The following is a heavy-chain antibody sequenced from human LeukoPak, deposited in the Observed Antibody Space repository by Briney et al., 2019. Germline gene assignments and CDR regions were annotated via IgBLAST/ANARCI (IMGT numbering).Heavy chain of an antibody. V-gene: IGHV4-59*10. J-gene: IGHJ5*02. CDR1: GGSINSYY. CDR3: SISESGIDSGDR. Sequence: SETLSLTCTVYGGSINSYYWSWIRQPAGKGLEWIGLIHTSGTTYNNPSLKSRVTMSLDTSKNRFSLRLSSVTAADTAVYYWSISESGIDSGDRWGQGTLVTVSS. D-gene: IGHD5-12*01. CDR2: IHTSGTT.